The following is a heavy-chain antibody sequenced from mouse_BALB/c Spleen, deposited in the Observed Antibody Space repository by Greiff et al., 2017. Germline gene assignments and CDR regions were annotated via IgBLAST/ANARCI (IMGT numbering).Heavy chain of an antibody. V-gene: IGHV1-5*01. CDR3: TKTYGNYYFDY. CDR1: GYTFTSYW. CDR2: IYPGNSDT. D-gene: IGHD2-10*02. J-gene: IGHJ2*01. Sequence: VQLKQSGTVLARPGASVKMSCKASGYTFTSYWMHWVKQRPGQGLEWIGAIYPGNSDTSYNQKFKGKAKLTAVTSTSTAYMELSSLTNEDSAVYYCTKTYGNYYFDYWGQGTTLTVSS.